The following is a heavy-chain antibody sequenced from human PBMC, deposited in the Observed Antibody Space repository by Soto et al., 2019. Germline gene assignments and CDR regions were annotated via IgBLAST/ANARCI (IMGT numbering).Heavy chain of an antibody. CDR2: ISGSGGAT. D-gene: IGHD3-9*01. J-gene: IGHJ4*02. CDR1: GFTFNNYA. V-gene: IGHV3-23*01. Sequence: PGGSLRLSCTASGFTFNNYAMSWVRQAPGKGLDWVSTISGSGGATYYADSVRGRFTISRDNSKNTLYPQMNSLRAEDTAVYYCAKSLSRWLYDYWGQGTLVTVSS. CDR3: AKSLSRWLYDY.